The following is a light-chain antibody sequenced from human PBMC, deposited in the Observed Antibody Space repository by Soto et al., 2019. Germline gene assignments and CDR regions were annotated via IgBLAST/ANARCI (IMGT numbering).Light chain of an antibody. J-gene: IGLJ3*02. V-gene: IGLV2-8*01. CDR1: SSDVGAYKY. CDR3: TPYVASDLGV. CDR2: EVS. Sequence: QSALTQPPSASGSPGQSVTISCTGTSSDVGAYKYVSWYQQYPGKAPKLMIYEVSKRPSGVPDRFSGSKSGNTAALTVSGLQAEDEADYYCTPYVASDLGVFGGGTQVTVL.